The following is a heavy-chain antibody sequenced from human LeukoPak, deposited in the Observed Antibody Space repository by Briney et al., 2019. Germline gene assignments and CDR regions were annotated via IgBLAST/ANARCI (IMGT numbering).Heavy chain of an antibody. Sequence: PSETLSLTCTVSGGSISSYYWSWIRQPPGKGLEWIGYIYYSGSTNYNPSLKSRVTISVDTSKNQFSLKLSSVTAADTAVYYCARNSQWEPLLSYWGQGTLVTVSS. CDR1: GGSISSYY. D-gene: IGHD1-26*01. CDR2: IYYSGST. V-gene: IGHV4-59*12. CDR3: ARNSQWEPLLSY. J-gene: IGHJ4*02.